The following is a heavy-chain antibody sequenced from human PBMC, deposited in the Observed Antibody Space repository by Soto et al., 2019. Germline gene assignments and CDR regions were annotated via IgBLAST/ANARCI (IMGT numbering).Heavy chain of an antibody. J-gene: IGHJ4*02. D-gene: IGHD3-10*01. CDR1: GFTFRNCW. Sequence: EVQLVESGGGLVQPGGSLRLSCAASGFTFRNCWMHWVRQAPGKGLVWVSRINSDGSTTSYTDSVKGRFTISRDNAKNTLYLQMNSLRAEDTAVYYCARVGYGSGSYHFDYWGQGTLVTVSS. CDR2: INSDGSTT. CDR3: ARVGYGSGSYHFDY. V-gene: IGHV3-74*01.